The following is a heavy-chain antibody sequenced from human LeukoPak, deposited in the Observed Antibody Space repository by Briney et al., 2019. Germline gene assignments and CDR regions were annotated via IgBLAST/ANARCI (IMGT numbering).Heavy chain of an antibody. D-gene: IGHD1-26*01. V-gene: IGHV3-23*01. CDR1: GFTFSTYA. J-gene: IGHJ5*02. CDR3: ATRGTYIS. Sequence: PGGSLRLSCAASGFTFSTYAMSWVRQAPGKRPEWVSSFSGNGGATYYADSVKGRFTISRDNSKDTLYLQMNSLRVEDTAVYYCATRGTYISWGPGTLVTVSS. CDR2: FSGNGGAT.